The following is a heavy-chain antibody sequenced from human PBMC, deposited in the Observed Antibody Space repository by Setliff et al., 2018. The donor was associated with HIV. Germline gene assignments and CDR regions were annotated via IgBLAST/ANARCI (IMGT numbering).Heavy chain of an antibody. CDR2: ISGNGGST. Sequence: GGSLRLSCAASGFTLSTYAMIWVRQAPGKGLEWVSGISGNGGSTYYADSMRGRFTISKDISNKTLYLHMNSLKTEDTAVYYCTTELWPYWYFDLWGRGTLVTVSS. V-gene: IGHV3-23*01. CDR3: TTELWPYWYFDL. CDR1: GFTLSTYA. J-gene: IGHJ2*01.